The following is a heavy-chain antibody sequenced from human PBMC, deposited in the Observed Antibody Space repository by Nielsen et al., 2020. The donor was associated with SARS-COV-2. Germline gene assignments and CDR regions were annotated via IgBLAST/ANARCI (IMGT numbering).Heavy chain of an antibody. CDR1: GGSISSSSYY. Sequence: SETLSLTCTVSGGSISSSSYYWGWIRQPPGKGLEWIGSIYYSGSTYYNPSLKSRVTISVDTSKNQFSLKLSSVTAADTAVYYCARGHVEVTDTATVEYWGQGTLVTVSS. D-gene: IGHD5-18*01. J-gene: IGHJ4*02. CDR2: IYYSGST. CDR3: ARGHVEVTDTATVEY. V-gene: IGHV4-39*01.